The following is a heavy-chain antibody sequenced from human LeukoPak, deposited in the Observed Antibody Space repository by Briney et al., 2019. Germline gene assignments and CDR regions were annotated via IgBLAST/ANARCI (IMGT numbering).Heavy chain of an antibody. V-gene: IGHV4-59*08. CDR2: IYYSGST. CDR1: GGSISSYY. CDR3: ARLHSSSWYGWFDP. D-gene: IGHD6-13*01. Sequence: PSETLSLTCTVSGGSISSYYWSWIRQPPGKGLAWIGYIYYSGSTNYNPSLKSRVTISVDTSKNQFSLKLSSVTAADTAVYYCARLHSSSWYGWFDPWGQGTLVTVSS. J-gene: IGHJ5*02.